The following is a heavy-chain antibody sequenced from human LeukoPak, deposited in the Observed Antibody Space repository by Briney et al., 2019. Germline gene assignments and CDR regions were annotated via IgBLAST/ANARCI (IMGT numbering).Heavy chain of an antibody. V-gene: IGHV5-51*01. CDR3: ARRHLSGGDPYYFDY. CDR1: GYTFTNYW. Sequence: GESLKISCKGFGYTFTNYWIGWVRQMPGKGLEWMGIIFPGDFDTRYSPSFQGQVTISADKSIGTAYLQLSSLKASGSAMYYCARRHLSGGDPYYFDYWGQGTLVTVSS. J-gene: IGHJ4*02. CDR2: IFPGDFDT. D-gene: IGHD2-21*01.